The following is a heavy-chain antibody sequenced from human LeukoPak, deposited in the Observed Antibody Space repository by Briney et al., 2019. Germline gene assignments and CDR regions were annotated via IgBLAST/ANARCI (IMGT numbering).Heavy chain of an antibody. V-gene: IGHV6-1*01. CDR1: GDRVSSNSAA. D-gene: IGHD2-21*01. Sequence: SQTLSLTCAISGDRVSSNSAAWNWIRQSPSRGLEWLGRTYYRSKWYNDYAVSVKSRTTINPDTSKNQFSLQLNSVTPEDMAVYYCARSGVIDMVPFDHWGQGTLVTVSS. CDR3: ARSGVIDMVPFDH. J-gene: IGHJ4*02. CDR2: TYYRSKWYN.